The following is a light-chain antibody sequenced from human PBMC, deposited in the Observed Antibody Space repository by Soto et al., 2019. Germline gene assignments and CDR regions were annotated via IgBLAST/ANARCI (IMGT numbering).Light chain of an antibody. CDR1: QSISSY. CDR2: DAS. Sequence: EIVLTQSPATLSLSPGERATLSCRASQSISSYLAWYQLKPGQAPRLLIFDASNRATGIPARFSGSGSGTDFTLTISSLEPEDFAVYCCQQRSNWPLTFGGGTKVEMK. CDR3: QQRSNWPLT. J-gene: IGKJ4*01. V-gene: IGKV3-11*01.